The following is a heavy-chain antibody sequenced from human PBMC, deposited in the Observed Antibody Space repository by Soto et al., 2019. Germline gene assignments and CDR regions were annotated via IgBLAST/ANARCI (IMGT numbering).Heavy chain of an antibody. J-gene: IGHJ5*02. V-gene: IGHV3-23*01. CDR3: AKDRSVDTRDWFDP. CDR2: ITGSGGST. D-gene: IGHD5-18*01. CDR1: GFTFGTYA. Sequence: GGSLRLSCAASGFTFGTYAMNWVRQAPGKGLEWVSGITGSGGSTYYADSVKGRFTISRDNSENTLYLQMNSLRGDDTAVYYCAKDRSVDTRDWFDPWGQGTLVTVSS.